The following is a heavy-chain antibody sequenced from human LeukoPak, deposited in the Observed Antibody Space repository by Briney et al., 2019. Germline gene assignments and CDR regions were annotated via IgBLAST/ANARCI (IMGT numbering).Heavy chain of an antibody. CDR2: VSTSGT. CDR3: AGRVWTKTRGLIGYFDY. CDR1: GGSISRYH. J-gene: IGHJ4*02. V-gene: IGHV4-4*07. Sequence: NPSETLSLTCTVSGGSISRYHWSWIRQPAGKGLEWIVRVSTSGTDYNPSLKSRVTMSVDTSKSEFSLNLSSVTAADTAVYFCAGRVWTKTRGLIGYFDYWGQGILVTVSS. D-gene: IGHD3-10*01.